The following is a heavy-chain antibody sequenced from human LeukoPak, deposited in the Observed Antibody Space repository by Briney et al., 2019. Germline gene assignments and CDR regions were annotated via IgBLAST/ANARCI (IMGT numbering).Heavy chain of an antibody. Sequence: ASVTVSCKASGYTFTGYYVHWVRQAPGQGPEWMGIINPSGGATRYAQKFQGRVTMTRDMSTSTVYMDLSSLRSDDTALYYCARDRDRSGSDLFDYWGQGTLVTVSS. D-gene: IGHD3-22*01. CDR1: GYTFTGYY. V-gene: IGHV1-46*01. J-gene: IGHJ4*02. CDR3: ARDRDRSGSDLFDY. CDR2: INPSGGAT.